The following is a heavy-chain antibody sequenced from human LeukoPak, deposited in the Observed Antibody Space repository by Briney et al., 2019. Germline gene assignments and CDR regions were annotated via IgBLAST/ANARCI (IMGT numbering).Heavy chain of an antibody. CDR1: GYTFTSYD. J-gene: IGHJ4*02. CDR3: AKGQGIQLWLPFDY. CDR2: MNPNSGNT. Sequence: ASVKVSCKASGYTFTSYDINWVRQATGQGLEWMGWMNPNSGNTGYAQKFQGRVTITRNTSISTAYMELSSLRSEDTAVYYCAKGQGIQLWLPFDYWGQGTLVTVSS. D-gene: IGHD5-18*01. V-gene: IGHV1-8*03.